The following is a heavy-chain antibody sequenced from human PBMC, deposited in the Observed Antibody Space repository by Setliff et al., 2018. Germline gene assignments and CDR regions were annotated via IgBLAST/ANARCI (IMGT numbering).Heavy chain of an antibody. J-gene: IGHJ4*02. CDR1: GYIFTYYA. D-gene: IGHD3-22*01. CDR2: INAGNGNT. V-gene: IGHV1-3*01. Sequence: ASVKVSCKASGYIFTYYAIHWVRQAPGQRLEWMGWINAGNGNTKYSQKFQGRVTITRDTSASTAYMELSSLTPEDTAVYYCARRPYDSSGYFNYWGQGTLVTVSS. CDR3: ARRPYDSSGYFNY.